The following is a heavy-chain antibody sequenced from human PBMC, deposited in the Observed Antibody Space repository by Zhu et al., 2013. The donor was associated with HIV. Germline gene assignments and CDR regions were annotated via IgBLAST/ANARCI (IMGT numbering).Heavy chain of an antibody. CDR2: ISAYNGNT. V-gene: IGHV1-18*01. CDR1: AYTFTSYA. Sequence: QVQLVQSGVEVKKPGASVKVSCKASAYTFTSYAISWVRQAPGQGLEWMGWISAYNGNTKYSQKLQGRVTMTTDTSTSTAYMELRSLRSDDTAVYYCARHYCTNGXCYSYYDYFDLVNYTLLTYFDYVGPGNPGHRLL. J-gene: IGHJ4*02. CDR3: ARHYCTNGXCYSYYDYFDLVNYTLLTYFDY. D-gene: IGHD2-8*01.